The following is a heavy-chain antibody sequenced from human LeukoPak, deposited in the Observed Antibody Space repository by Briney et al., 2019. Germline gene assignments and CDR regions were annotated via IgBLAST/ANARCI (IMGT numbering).Heavy chain of an antibody. CDR1: VGSFSGYY. J-gene: IGHJ6*03. CDR2: INHSGST. D-gene: IGHD3-10*01. CDR3: ARGYYGSGSHCCHMDV. Sequence: TSETLSLTCAVYVGSFSGYYWSWIRQPPGKGREGIGEINHSGSTNYNSSLKSRVTISVDTSKNQFSLKLSSVTAADTAVYYCARGYYGSGSHCCHMDVWGKGTTITVS. V-gene: IGHV4-34*01.